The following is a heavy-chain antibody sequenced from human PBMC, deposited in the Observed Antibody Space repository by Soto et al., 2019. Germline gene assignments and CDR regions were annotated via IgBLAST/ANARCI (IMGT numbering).Heavy chain of an antibody. J-gene: IGHJ6*03. Sequence: ASVKVSCKASGGTFSSYTISWVRQAPGQGLEWMGRIIPILGIANYAQKFQGRVTITADKSTSTAYMELSSLRSEDTAVYYCALDTYCSSTSCPDYYYYYMDVWGKGTTVTVSS. CDR1: GGTFSSYT. CDR2: IIPILGIA. D-gene: IGHD2-2*01. CDR3: ALDTYCSSTSCPDYYYYYMDV. V-gene: IGHV1-69*02.